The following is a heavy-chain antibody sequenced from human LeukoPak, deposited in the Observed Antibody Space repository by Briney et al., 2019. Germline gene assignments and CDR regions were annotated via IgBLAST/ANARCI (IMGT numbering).Heavy chain of an antibody. CDR1: GFTVSSQY. J-gene: IGHJ4*02. Sequence: GGSLRLSCAASGFTVSSQYMSWVRQGPGKGLEWVSILYSDGTTSYADSVKGRFTISRDNSKNTLSLQMNGLRAEDTAVYYCARGHSGWYWAFDYWCQGTLVTVSS. CDR3: ARGHSGWYWAFDY. D-gene: IGHD6-19*01. CDR2: LYSDGTT. V-gene: IGHV3-53*01.